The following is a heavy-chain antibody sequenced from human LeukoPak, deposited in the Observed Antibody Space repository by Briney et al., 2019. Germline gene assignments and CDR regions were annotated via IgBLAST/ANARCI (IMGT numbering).Heavy chain of an antibody. CDR2: IYHSGST. V-gene: IGHV4-30-2*05. D-gene: IGHD4-23*01. Sequence: SETLSLTCTVSGGSISSGGYYWSCIRQPPGKGLECIGYIYHSGSTYYNPSLKSRVTISVDTSKNQFSLKLSSVTAADTAVYYCARVKAPATVALRSWYYYYYMDVWGKGTTVTVSS. CDR3: ARVKAPATVALRSWYYYYYMDV. CDR1: GGSISSGGYY. J-gene: IGHJ6*03.